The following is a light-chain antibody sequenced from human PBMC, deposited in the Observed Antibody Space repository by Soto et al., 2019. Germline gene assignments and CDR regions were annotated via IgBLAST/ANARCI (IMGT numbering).Light chain of an antibody. J-gene: IGKJ2*01. Sequence: DIQMTQSPSSLSASVGDRVTITCRASQSMRNCGNWYQQKPGKAPNFLIYVAATLQSGVTSRFSGSGSGTDFTLTISRLQPEDFATYYCQQSYSTPYPFGPGTKLEIK. CDR3: QQSYSTPYP. CDR1: QSMRNC. CDR2: VAA. V-gene: IGKV1-39*01.